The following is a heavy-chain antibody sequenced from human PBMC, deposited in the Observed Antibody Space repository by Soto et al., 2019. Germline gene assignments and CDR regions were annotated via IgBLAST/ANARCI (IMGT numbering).Heavy chain of an antibody. J-gene: IGHJ4*02. Sequence: QITLKESGPTLVKPTQTLTLTCTFSGFSLRTSGVGVGWIRQPPGKALEWLALIYWDDDKQYSPSLKSRLTIPKATPKNLVSLTMPNMDPVDTATYYCTHLSNYATYSFAYWGQEPLVTAPS. CDR1: GFSLRTSGVG. V-gene: IGHV2-5*02. CDR3: THLSNYATYSFAY. D-gene: IGHD2-2*01. CDR2: IYWDDDK.